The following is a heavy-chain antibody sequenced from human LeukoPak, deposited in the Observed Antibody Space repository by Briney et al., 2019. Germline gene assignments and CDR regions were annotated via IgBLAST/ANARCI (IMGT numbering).Heavy chain of an antibody. D-gene: IGHD4-23*01. CDR1: GGSISSGGNY. CDR2: IYNSGYT. V-gene: IGHV4-31*03. Sequence: SQTLSLTCSVSGGSISSGGNYWTWIRQHPGKGLEWIGYIYNSGYTYYNPSLKSRVTISVDTSKNQFSLKLTSVTAADTAVYYCASSPYGHSFGNWGQGTLVTVSS. J-gene: IGHJ4*02. CDR3: ASSPYGHSFGN.